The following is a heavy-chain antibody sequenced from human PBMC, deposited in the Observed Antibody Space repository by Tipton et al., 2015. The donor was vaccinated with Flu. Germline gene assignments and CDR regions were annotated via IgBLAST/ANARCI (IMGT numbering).Heavy chain of an antibody. CDR1: GGSFSGYY. J-gene: IGHJ4*02. Sequence: TLSLTCAVYGGSFSGYYWSWIRQPPGKGLEWIGEINHSGSTNYNPSLKSRVTISVDTSKNQFSLKLSSVTAADTAVYYCARKTVTTLNYWGQGTLVTVSS. CDR2: INHSGST. V-gene: IGHV4-34*01. CDR3: ARKTVTTLNY. D-gene: IGHD4-17*01.